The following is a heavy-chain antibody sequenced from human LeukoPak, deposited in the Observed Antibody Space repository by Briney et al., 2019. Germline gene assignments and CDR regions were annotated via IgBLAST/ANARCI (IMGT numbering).Heavy chain of an antibody. J-gene: IGHJ4*02. CDR2: IYYSGST. D-gene: IGHD3-22*01. Sequence: PSETLSLTCTVSGGSISSYYWSWIRQPPGKGLEWIGYIYYSGSTNYNPSLKSRVTISVDTSKNQFSLKLSSVTAADTAVYYCARDAQPYYYDSSGYIFDYWGQGTLVTVSS. V-gene: IGHV4-59*01. CDR3: ARDAQPYYYDSSGYIFDY. CDR1: GGSISSYY.